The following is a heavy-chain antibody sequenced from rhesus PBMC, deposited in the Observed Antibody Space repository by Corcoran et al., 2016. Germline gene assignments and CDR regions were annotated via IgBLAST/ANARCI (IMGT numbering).Heavy chain of an antibody. J-gene: IGHJ4*01. V-gene: IGHV4-122*02. CDR1: GGSISSGYYY. Sequence: QVQLQESGPGLVKPSETLSLTCAVSGGSISSGYYYWSWIRQPPGKGLEWIGYLTSSGSTSYNPSLKSRVTISRDTSKSQCSLKLSSVTAADTAVYYCATHYDSGYVDYWGQGVLVTVSS. D-gene: IGHD3-28*01. CDR2: LTSSGST. CDR3: ATHYDSGYVDY.